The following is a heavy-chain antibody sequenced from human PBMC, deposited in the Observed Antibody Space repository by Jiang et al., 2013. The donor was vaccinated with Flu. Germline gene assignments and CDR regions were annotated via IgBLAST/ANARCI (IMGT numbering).Heavy chain of an antibody. J-gene: IGHJ4*02. D-gene: IGHD2-21*01. CDR1: GGSISIYY. CDR3: ARETSVVSLAFDF. V-gene: IGHV4-59*01. Sequence: GPGLVKPSETLSLTCTVSGGSISIYYWHWIRQPPGKGLEWIGYVHHTGATSYNPSLESRAIMSVDTFNNQFSLSLGSVTAADTAIYYCARETSVVSLAFDFWGLGTLVTVFS. CDR2: VHHTGAT.